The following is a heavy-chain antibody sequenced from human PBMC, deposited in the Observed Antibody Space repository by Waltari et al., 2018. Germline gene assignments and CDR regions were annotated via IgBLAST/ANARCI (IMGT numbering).Heavy chain of an antibody. D-gene: IGHD3-3*01. J-gene: IGHJ4*02. Sequence: QVQLVQSGAEVKKPGASVKVSCKASGYTFTGYYMHWVRQAPGQGLEWMGWINPHSGGTNYAQKFQGRVSMTRDTSISTAYMELSRLRSDDTAVYYWARDRRISKYYDFWSGYWPRDYWGQGTLVTVSS. CDR3: ARDRRISKYYDFWSGYWPRDY. V-gene: IGHV1-2*02. CDR1: GYTFTGYY. CDR2: INPHSGGT.